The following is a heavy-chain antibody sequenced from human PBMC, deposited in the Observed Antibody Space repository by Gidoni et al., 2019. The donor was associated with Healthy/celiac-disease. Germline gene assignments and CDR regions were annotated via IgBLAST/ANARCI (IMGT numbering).Heavy chain of an antibody. CDR3: AREDIVATIFDY. J-gene: IGHJ4*02. CDR2: IYYSGST. V-gene: IGHV4-59*01. D-gene: IGHD5-12*01. Sequence: QVQLQESGPGLVKPSETLSLTCTVSGGSISSYYWSWIRQPPGKGLEWIGYIYYSGSTNYTPSLKSRVTISVDTSKNQFSLKLSSVTAADTAVYYCAREDIVATIFDYWGQGTLVTVSS. CDR1: GGSISSYY.